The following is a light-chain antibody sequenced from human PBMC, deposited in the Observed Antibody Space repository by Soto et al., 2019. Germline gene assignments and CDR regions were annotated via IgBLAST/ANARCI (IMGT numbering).Light chain of an antibody. CDR3: HQYGSSPRT. CDR1: QSVSSNF. V-gene: IGKV3-20*01. CDR2: GAS. J-gene: IGKJ1*01. Sequence: EIVLTQSPGTLSLSPGDRATLSCRASQSVSSNFLAWYQQKPGQAPRLLIYGASIRDTGIPDRFSGSGSGTDFTLSIRRLEPEDFAMYLCHQYGSSPRTFGQGTKVEIK.